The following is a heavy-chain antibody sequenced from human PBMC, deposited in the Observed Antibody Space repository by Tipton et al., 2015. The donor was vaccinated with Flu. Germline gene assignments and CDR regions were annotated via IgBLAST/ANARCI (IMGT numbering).Heavy chain of an antibody. Sequence: SGVTFTDAWMTWARQSPRKGLEWVGHIKSEADGGTADYAAVVKGRFTISRDDSKKTLYLHINSLKTEDTAMYYCLCIYYDYWGQGTPVTVSS. J-gene: IGHJ4*02. CDR1: GVTFTDAW. CDR3: LCIYYDY. CDR2: IKSEADGGTA. V-gene: IGHV3-15*01.